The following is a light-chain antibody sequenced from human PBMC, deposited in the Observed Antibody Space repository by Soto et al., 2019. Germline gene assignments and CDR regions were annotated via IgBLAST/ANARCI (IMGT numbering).Light chain of an antibody. CDR3: QQRSSWPLT. V-gene: IGKV3-11*01. CDR1: QSVNIY. J-gene: IGKJ4*01. CDR2: RAS. Sequence: EIVMTQSPATLSVSPGERATLSCRASQSVNIYLAWYQQKPGQAPKVLIYRASSRATGIPDRFSGSGSGTDFTLTISSLEPEDFAVYYCQQRSSWPLTFGGGTKVDIK.